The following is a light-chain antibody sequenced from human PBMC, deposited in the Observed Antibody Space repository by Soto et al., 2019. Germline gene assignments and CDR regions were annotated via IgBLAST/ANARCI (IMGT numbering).Light chain of an antibody. J-gene: IGKJ3*01. CDR2: WGS. Sequence: DIVMTQSPLSLPVTPGEPASISCRSSQSLLHSNGYTYLDWYLQKPGQSPQLLIYWGSKRASGVPARFSGSGSGTDFTLKISRVEAEDVGVYYCMQALQTPLTFGPGTKVDIK. CDR1: QSLLHSNGYTY. CDR3: MQALQTPLT. V-gene: IGKV2-28*01.